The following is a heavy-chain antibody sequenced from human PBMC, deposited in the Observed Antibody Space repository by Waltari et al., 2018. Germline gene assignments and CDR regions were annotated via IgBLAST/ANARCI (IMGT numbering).Heavy chain of an antibody. V-gene: IGHV4-39*01. D-gene: IGHD6-13*01. J-gene: IGHJ4*02. CDR1: GGSISSSSYY. CDR2: IYYSGST. CDR3: ARQQLVRSVIDY. Sequence: QLQLQESGPGLVKPSETLSLTCTVSGGSISSSSYYWGWIRQPPGKGLEWIGSIYYSGSTYYNPSLKSRVTISVDTSKNQFSLKLSSVTAADTAVYYCARQQLVRSVIDYWGQGTLVTVSS.